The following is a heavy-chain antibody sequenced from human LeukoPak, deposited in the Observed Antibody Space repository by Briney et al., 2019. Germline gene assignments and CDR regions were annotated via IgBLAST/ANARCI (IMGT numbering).Heavy chain of an antibody. CDR2: MNPNSGNT. Sequence: GASVKVSCKASGYTFTSYDINWVRQATGQGLEWMGWMNPNSGNTGYAQKFQGRVTMTRNTSISTAYMELSSLKFEDTAMYYCARGRKGILTGYDNDYWGQGTLVTVSS. D-gene: IGHD3-9*01. CDR3: ARGRKGILTGYDNDY. J-gene: IGHJ4*02. CDR1: GYTFTSYD. V-gene: IGHV1-8*01.